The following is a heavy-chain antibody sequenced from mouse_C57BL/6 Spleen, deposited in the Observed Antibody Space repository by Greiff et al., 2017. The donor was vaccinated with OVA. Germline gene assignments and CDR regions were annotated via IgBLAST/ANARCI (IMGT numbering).Heavy chain of an antibody. D-gene: IGHD1-1*01. V-gene: IGHV1-82*01. CDR1: GYAFSSSW. CDR3: ARGVYYGSSYGAVDY. Sequence: QVQLKESGPELVKPGASVKISCKASGYAFSSSWMNWVKQRPGKGLEWIGRIYPGDGDTNYNGKFKGKATLTADKSSSTAYMQLSSLTSEDSAVYFCARGVYYGSSYGAVDYWGQGTSVTVSS. CDR2: IYPGDGDT. J-gene: IGHJ4*01.